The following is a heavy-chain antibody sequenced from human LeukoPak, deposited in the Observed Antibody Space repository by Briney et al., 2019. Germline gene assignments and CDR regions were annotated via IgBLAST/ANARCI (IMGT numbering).Heavy chain of an antibody. V-gene: IGHV3-30*18. CDR3: AKRRKYDLKDEIDC. Sequence: GGSLRLSCAASGFTFRSFAVSWVRQAPGKGLEWVAIISYDGSVKHYADFVTGRFTISRDNSKNTLYLQMGSLKTEDTAVYYCAKRRKYDLKDEIDCWGQGTLVTVSS. J-gene: IGHJ4*02. CDR1: GFTFRSFA. D-gene: IGHD2/OR15-2a*01. CDR2: ISYDGSVK.